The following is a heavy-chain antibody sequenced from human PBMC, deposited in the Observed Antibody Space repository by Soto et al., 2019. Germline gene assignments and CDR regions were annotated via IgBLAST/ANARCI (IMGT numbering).Heavy chain of an antibody. V-gene: IGHV4-59*08. CDR3: ARRYGGSIDY. D-gene: IGHD2-15*01. CDR2: IYYSGST. Sequence: QVQLQESGPGLVKPSETLSLTCTVSGGSISSYYWSWIRQPPGKGLEWIGYIYYSGSTNYNPSPKSRVTISVETSKNQFSLKLSSVTAADTAVYYCARRYGGSIDYWGQGTLVTVSS. CDR1: GGSISSYY. J-gene: IGHJ4*02.